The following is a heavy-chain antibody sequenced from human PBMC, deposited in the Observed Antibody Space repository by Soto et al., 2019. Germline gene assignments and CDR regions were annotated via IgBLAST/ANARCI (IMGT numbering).Heavy chain of an antibody. CDR1: GGSISSGGYF. Sequence: SETLSLTCAASGGSISSGGYFWSWIRQPPGKGLEWIGYIYHSGSTYYNPSLKSRVTISVDRSKNQFSLKLSSVTAADTAVYYCARRRGFPYYYGMDVWGQGTTVTVSS. CDR2: IYHSGST. J-gene: IGHJ6*02. CDR3: ARRRGFPYYYGMDV. D-gene: IGHD5-12*01. V-gene: IGHV4-30-2*01.